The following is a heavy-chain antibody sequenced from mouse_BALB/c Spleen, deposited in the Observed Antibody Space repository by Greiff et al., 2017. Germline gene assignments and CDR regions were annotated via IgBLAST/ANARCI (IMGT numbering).Heavy chain of an antibody. CDR3: ARDGTYDGYSFAY. V-gene: IGHV2-6-7*01. CDR1: GFSLTGYG. CDR2: IWGDGST. Sequence: QVHLQQSGPGLVAPSQSLSITCTVSGFSLTGYGVNWVRQPPGKGLEWLGMIWGDGSTDYNSALKSRLSISKDNSKSQVFLKMNSLQTDDTARYYCARDGTYDGYSFAYWGQGTLVTVSA. D-gene: IGHD2-3*01. J-gene: IGHJ3*01.